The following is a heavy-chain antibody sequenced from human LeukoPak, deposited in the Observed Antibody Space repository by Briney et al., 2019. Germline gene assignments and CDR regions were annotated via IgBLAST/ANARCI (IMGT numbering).Heavy chain of an antibody. CDR1: GFTFSSYS. J-gene: IGHJ4*02. CDR3: ARSSSGWYFAY. V-gene: IGHV3-48*01. CDR2: ISSTSSNI. Sequence: GGSLRLSCEGSGFTFSSYSMNWVRQAPGKGLEWVSYISSTSSNIYYADSAKGRFTVSRDNAKSSLYLQVNSLKAEDTAVYYCARSSSGWYFAYWGQGTLVTVSS. D-gene: IGHD6-19*01.